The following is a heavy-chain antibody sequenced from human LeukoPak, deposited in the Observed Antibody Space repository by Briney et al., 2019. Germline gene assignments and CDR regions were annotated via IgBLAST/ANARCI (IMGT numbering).Heavy chain of an antibody. D-gene: IGHD3-10*01. V-gene: IGHV3-7*01. CDR2: IKPDGSEK. CDR1: GFTFSSYW. CDR3: ARERMYSGSGSTYPYYDY. Sequence: GGSLRLSCAASGFTFSSYWMSWVRQPPGKGLEWVANIKPDGSEKYFMDSVKGRFTISRDNAKNALYLEMNSLKAEDTAEYFCARERMYSGSGSTYPYYDYWGQGTLVTVSS. J-gene: IGHJ4*02.